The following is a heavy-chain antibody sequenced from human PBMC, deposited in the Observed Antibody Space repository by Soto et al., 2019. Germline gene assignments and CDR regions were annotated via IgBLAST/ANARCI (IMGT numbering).Heavy chain of an antibody. CDR1: GFTVTRNY. CDR2: IYSGGST. V-gene: IGHV3-66*01. D-gene: IGHD1-1*01. Sequence: GGSLRLSCAASGFTVTRNYMSWVSQAPGKGLEWVSIIYSGGSTYYADSVKGRFTISRDNSKNTLYLQMNSLRAEDTAVYYCVRGDNWNDEASDYWGQGTLVTVSS. CDR3: VRGDNWNDEASDY. J-gene: IGHJ4*02.